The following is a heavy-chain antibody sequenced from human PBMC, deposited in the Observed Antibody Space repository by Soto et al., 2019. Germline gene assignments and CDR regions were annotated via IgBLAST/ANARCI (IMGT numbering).Heavy chain of an antibody. J-gene: IGHJ4*02. CDR3: AKPRSGSGTQEWDS. CDR2: VSGSGGFT. V-gene: IGHV3-23*01. Sequence: PGGSLRLSCTASGFTFTTYAMNWVRLAPGKGLEWVSTVSGSGGFTYYADSVKGRFTISRDNSKNTVFLQMNSLRADDTAVYYCAKPRSGSGTQEWDSWGQGTLVTVSS. D-gene: IGHD3-10*01. CDR1: GFTFTTYA.